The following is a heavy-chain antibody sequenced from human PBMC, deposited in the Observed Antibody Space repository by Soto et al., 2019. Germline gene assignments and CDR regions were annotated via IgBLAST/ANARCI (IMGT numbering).Heavy chain of an antibody. CDR1: GFIFRDYY. V-gene: IGHV3-11*06. D-gene: IGHD1-26*01. CDR2: IRLGGGST. J-gene: IGHJ4*02. Sequence: PGGSLRLYCEASGFIFRDYYMSWIRQSPGKGLEWVSSIRLGGGSTDYADSVKGRFTISRDNAKSSLYLQMNSLRADDTAVYYCARGRMGLNYFDFWGQGTLVTVSS. CDR3: ARGRMGLNYFDF.